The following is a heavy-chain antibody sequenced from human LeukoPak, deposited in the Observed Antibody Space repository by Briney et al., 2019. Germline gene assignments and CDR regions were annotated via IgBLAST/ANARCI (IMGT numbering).Heavy chain of an antibody. J-gene: IGHJ6*02. CDR1: GGTFSSHA. CDR3: ARGQFFGVVIMSYYYYGMDV. CDR2: IIPILGIA. D-gene: IGHD3-3*01. V-gene: IGHV1-69*04. Sequence: SVKVSCKASGGTFSSHAISWVRQAPGQGLEWMGRIIPILGIANYAQKFQGRVTITADKSTSTAYMELSSLRSEDTAVYYCARGQFFGVVIMSYYYYGMDVWGQGTTVTVSS.